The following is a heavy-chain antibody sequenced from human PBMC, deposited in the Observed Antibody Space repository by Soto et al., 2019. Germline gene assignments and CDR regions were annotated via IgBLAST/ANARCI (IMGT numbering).Heavy chain of an antibody. CDR1: GFTFSSYW. J-gene: IGHJ4*02. V-gene: IGHV3-7*01. CDR2: LKQEAREK. Sequence: EVQLVESGGGLVQPGGSLRLSGAASGFTFSSYWRSWVRQAPGKGLEWVANLKQEAREKWYVDAVKGRFTISRASAKNALHLQMNSLRAEDTAVYYCAKATVSDSLFDNWGQGALVTVSS. CDR3: AKATVSDSLFDN. D-gene: IGHD4-17*01.